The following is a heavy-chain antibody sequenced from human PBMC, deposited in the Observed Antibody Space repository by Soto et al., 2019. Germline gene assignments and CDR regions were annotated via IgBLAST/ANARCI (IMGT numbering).Heavy chain of an antibody. J-gene: IGHJ5*02. D-gene: IGHD2-15*01. CDR3: ARDGCSGSKCLNWFDP. V-gene: IGHV3-48*01. CDR1: GFTFSIYS. Sequence: EVQLVESGGGLVQPGGSLRLSSAASGFTFSIYSMNWVRQAPGKGLEWVSYISSSSTTKHYADSVKGQFTISRDNAKNSLYLQMNRLRAEDTAVYYCARDGCSGSKCLNWFDPWGQGTLVTVSS. CDR2: ISSSSTTK.